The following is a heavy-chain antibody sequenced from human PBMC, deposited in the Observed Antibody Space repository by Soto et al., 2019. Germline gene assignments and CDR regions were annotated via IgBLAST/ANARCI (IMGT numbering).Heavy chain of an antibody. V-gene: IGHV4-30-4*01. CDR3: ARAGYSSSWSWFDP. CDR1: GGSISSGDYY. CDR2: IYYSGTT. D-gene: IGHD6-13*01. J-gene: IGHJ5*02. Sequence: PSETLSLTCTVSGGSISSGDYYWSWIRQPPGKGLEWIGYIYYSGTTYYNPPLKSRVTVSVDTSKNQFSLKLSSVTAADTAVYYCARAGYSSSWSWFDPWGQGTLVTVSS.